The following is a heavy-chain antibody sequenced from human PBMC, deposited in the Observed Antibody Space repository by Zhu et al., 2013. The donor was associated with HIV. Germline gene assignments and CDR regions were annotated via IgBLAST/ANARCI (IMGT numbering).Heavy chain of an antibody. CDR3: AREPAAVPYYGSGSPLNGMDV. CDR1: GGTFSSYA. Sequence: QVQLVQSGAEVKKPGSSVKVSCKASGGTFSSYAISWVRQAPGQGLEWMGGIIPIFGTANYAQKFQGRVTITADESTSTAYMELSSLRSEDTAVYYCAREPAAVPYYGSGSPLNGMDVWGQGTTVTVSS. V-gene: IGHV1-69*01. CDR2: IIPIFGTA. J-gene: IGHJ6*02. D-gene: IGHD3-10*01.